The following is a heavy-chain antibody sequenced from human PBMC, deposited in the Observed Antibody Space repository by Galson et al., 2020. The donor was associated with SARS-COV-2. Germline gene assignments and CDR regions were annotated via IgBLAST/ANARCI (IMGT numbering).Heavy chain of an antibody. Sequence: GGSLRLSCAASGFTFNTYDMTWVRPAPGKGLEWVSTITYSVSGTYYADSVKGRFTITRDNSKHTLYLQMSSLRVEDTAIYYCANARGTTPVVNPRFVYWGQGTLVTVSS. CDR1: GFTFNTYD. V-gene: IGHV3-23*01. J-gene: IGHJ4*02. D-gene: IGHD2-15*01. CDR3: ANARGTTPVVNPRFVY. CDR2: ITYSVSGT.